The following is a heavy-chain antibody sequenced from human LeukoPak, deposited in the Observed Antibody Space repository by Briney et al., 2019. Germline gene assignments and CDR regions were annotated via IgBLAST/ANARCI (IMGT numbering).Heavy chain of an antibody. D-gene: IGHD6-13*01. Sequence: ASVKVSCKATGYTFTSYGISWVRQAPGQGLEWMGWISSYSGNTNYAEKLQGRVTMTTDTSTSTAYMELRSLRSDDTAVYYCARDPLYSSSWYVVPDDWGQGTLVTVSS. CDR3: ARDPLYSSSWYVVPDD. CDR2: ISSYSGNT. J-gene: IGHJ4*02. CDR1: GYTFTSYG. V-gene: IGHV1-18*01.